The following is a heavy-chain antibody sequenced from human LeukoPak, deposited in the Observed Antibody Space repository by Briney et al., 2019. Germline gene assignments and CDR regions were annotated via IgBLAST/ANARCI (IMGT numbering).Heavy chain of an antibody. CDR3: AKGCRCYSGLSSWFDP. CDR2: MSGSGGT. D-gene: IGHD2-15*01. CDR1: GHSFSDYA. J-gene: IGHJ5*02. Sequence: GGSLRLSCAASGHSFSDYAWGWLRQAPGKGLEWVSGMSGSGGTYYAASVRGWFTISRDHSKDTLHLQMDSLRADDTAVYYWAKGCRCYSGLSSWFDPWGQGTLVIVSS. V-gene: IGHV3-23*01.